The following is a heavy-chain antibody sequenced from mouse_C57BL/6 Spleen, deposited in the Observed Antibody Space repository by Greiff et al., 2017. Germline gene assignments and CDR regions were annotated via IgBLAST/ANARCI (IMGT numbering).Heavy chain of an antibody. D-gene: IGHD2-5*01. V-gene: IGHV5-9-1*02. CDR3: TRDRGVTNYAMDY. J-gene: IGHJ4*01. Sequence: EVKLVESGAGLVKPGGSLKLSCAASGFTFSSYAMSWVRQTPEKRLEWVAYISSGGDHIDYADTVKGRCTISRDNARNTLYLQLSSLNSEDTAMYYCTRDRGVTNYAMDYWGQGTSVTVSS. CDR2: ISSGGDHI. CDR1: GFTFSSYA.